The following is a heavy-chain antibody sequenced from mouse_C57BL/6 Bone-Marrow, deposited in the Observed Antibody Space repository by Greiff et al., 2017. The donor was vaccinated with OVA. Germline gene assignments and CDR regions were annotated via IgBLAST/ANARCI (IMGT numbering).Heavy chain of an antibody. CDR2: IRSDGSN. CDR1: GYSITSGYY. V-gene: IGHV3-6*01. CDR3: ASAFGY. Sequence: EVQVLQSGPGLVKPSQSLSLTCSVTGYSITSGYYWNWIRQSPGNKLEWMGYIRSDGSNNYNPSLKNRISITRDTSNNQSFLKLNSVTTEDTATYYWASAFGYWGQGTTLTVSS. J-gene: IGHJ2*01.